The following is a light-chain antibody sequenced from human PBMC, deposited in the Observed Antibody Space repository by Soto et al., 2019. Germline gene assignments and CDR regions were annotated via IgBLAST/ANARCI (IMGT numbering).Light chain of an antibody. J-gene: IGKJ2*01. Sequence: EIVLTQSPATLSLSPGERATLSCRASQSVSSSLGWYQQIPGQAPRLLIYDASNRATGIPARFSGSGSGTDSPLTISSLAAEDFAVYYCQQRSNWPRTFGQGTKLEIK. CDR1: QSVSSS. V-gene: IGKV3-11*01. CDR3: QQRSNWPRT. CDR2: DAS.